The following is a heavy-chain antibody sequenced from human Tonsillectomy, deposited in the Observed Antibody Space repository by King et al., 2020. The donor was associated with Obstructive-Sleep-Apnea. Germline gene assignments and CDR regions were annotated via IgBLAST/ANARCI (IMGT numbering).Heavy chain of an antibody. V-gene: IGHV4-34*01. CDR3: ARGSGAAAVNWFDP. D-gene: IGHD6-13*01. CDR2: INHSGST. J-gene: IGHJ5*02. CDR1: GGSFSDYY. Sequence: VQLQQWGAGLLKPSETLSLTCAVFGGSFSDYYWSCIRQPPGKGLEWIGEINHSGSTNYNPSLKSRVTISVDTSKNQFSLRLSSVTAADTAVYYCARGSGAAAVNWFDPWGKGTLVTVAS.